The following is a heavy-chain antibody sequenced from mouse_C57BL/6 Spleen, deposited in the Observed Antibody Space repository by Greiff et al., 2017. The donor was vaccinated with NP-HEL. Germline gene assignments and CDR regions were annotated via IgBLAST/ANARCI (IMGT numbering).Heavy chain of an antibody. J-gene: IGHJ3*01. D-gene: IGHD2-1*01. CDR2: IDPETGGT. CDR1: GYTFTDYE. CDR3: TNYGNLAWFAY. Sequence: VQLQQSGAELVRPGASVTLSCKASGYTFTDYEMHWVKQTPVHGLEWIGAIDPETGGTAYNQKFKGKAILTADKSSSTAYMELRSLTSEDSAVYYCTNYGNLAWFAYWGQGTLVTVSA. V-gene: IGHV1-15*01.